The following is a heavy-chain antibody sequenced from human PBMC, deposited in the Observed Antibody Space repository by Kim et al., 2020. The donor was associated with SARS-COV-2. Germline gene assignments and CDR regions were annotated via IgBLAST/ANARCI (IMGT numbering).Heavy chain of an antibody. CDR2: IGVGDDNT. D-gene: IGHD1-26*01. J-gene: IGHJ6*02. CDR3: AKGTRVGDGVDA. V-gene: IGHV3-23*01. Sequence: GGSLRLSCAVSGFTFTKYAMTWVRQAPGKGLEWVSAIGVGDDNTYYPDSVRGRFIISRDNPRNTLHLQMNSLRVEDTAVYYCAKGTRVGDGVDAWGQGT. CDR1: GFTFTKYA.